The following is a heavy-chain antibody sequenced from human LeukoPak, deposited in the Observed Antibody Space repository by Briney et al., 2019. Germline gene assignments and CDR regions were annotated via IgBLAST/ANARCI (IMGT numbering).Heavy chain of an antibody. D-gene: IGHD4-17*01. CDR3: AKEHGDYLKTYYFDY. CDR1: GFTVSSNY. J-gene: IGHJ4*02. CDR2: IYSGGST. Sequence: GGSLRLSCAASGFTVSSNYMSWVRQAPGKGLEWVSVIYSGGSTYYADSVKGRFTISRDNSKNTLYLQMNSLRAEDTAVYYCAKEHGDYLKTYYFDYWGQGTLVTVSP. V-gene: IGHV3-53*01.